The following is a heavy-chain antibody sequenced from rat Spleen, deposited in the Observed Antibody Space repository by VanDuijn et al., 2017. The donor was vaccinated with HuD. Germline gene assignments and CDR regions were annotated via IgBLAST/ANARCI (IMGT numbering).Heavy chain of an antibody. J-gene: IGHJ2*01. V-gene: IGHV5-25*01. D-gene: IGHD1-9*01. CDR2: ITTDGGNA. CDR3: ARDGMGITPFGN. CDR1: GFAFSDYA. Sequence: EVQLVESGGGLVQPGRSLKLSCAASGFAFSDYAMAWVRQAPGKGLEWVASITTDGGNAYYRDSVKGRFTISRDNTRSTLYLQMDSLRSEDTATYYCARDGMGITPFGNWGQGVMVTVSS.